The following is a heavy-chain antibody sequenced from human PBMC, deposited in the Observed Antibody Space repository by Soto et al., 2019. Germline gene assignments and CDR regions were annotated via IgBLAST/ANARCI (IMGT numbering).Heavy chain of an antibody. CDR2: INSDGSST. CDR3: AREDLLYAGYFPFDY. D-gene: IGHD3-9*01. V-gene: IGHV3-74*01. Sequence: QPGGSLRPPCAAPGFTFSSNWRHWVRQAPGKGLVWVSRINSDGSSTSYADSVKGRFTISRDNAKNTLYLQMNSLRAEDTAVYHCAREDLLYAGYFPFDYWGQGTLVTVSS. CDR1: GFTFSSNW. J-gene: IGHJ4*02.